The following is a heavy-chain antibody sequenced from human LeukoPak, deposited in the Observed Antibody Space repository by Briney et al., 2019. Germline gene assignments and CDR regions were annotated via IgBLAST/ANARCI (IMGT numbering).Heavy chain of an antibody. D-gene: IGHD6-19*01. V-gene: IGHV3-23*01. CDR2: ISGSGGST. J-gene: IGHJ4*02. Sequence: HSGGSLRLSCAASGFTFSSYAMSWVRQAPGKGLEWVSAISGSGGSTYYADSVKGRFTISRDNAKNSLYLQMNSLRAEDTAVYYCARVRPYSSGLLDYWGQGTLVTVSS. CDR1: GFTFSSYA. CDR3: ARVRPYSSGLLDY.